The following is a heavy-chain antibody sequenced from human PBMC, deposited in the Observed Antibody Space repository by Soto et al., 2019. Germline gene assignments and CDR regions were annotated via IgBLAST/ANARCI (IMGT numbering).Heavy chain of an antibody. CDR1: GYTFTSYY. CDR3: ARGARFWSGYYRGYYYYGTDV. Sequence: ASVKVSCKASGYTFTSYYMHWVRQAPGQGLEWMGIINPSGGSTSYAQKFQGRGTMTRDTSTSTVYMALSSLRSEDTAVYYCARGARFWSGYYRGYYYYGTDVCGRGSTVTVSS. V-gene: IGHV1-46*01. J-gene: IGHJ6*02. D-gene: IGHD3-3*01. CDR2: INPSGGST.